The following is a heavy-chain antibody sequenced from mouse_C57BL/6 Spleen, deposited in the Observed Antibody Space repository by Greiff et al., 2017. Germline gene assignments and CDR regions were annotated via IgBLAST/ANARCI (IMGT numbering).Heavy chain of an antibody. CDR2: ISSGSSTI. J-gene: IGHJ4*01. Sequence: EVHLVESGGGLVKPGGSLKLSCAASGFTFSDYGMHWVRQAPEKGLEWVAYISSGSSTIYYADRMKGRFTISRDNAKNTLFLQMTILRYEDTAMYYCARPNNYYYAMGYRGQRASVTVSS. D-gene: IGHD1-3*01. CDR1: GFTFSDYG. V-gene: IGHV5-17*01. CDR3: ARPNNYYYAMGY.